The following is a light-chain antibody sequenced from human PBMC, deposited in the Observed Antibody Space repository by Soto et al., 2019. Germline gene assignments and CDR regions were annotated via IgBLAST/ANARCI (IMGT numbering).Light chain of an antibody. V-gene: IGKV3-20*01. CDR1: ESVRGSN. CDR3: QHLGSSLWP. J-gene: IGKJ1*01. CDR2: GVS. Sequence: EIVLTQSPGTLSLSPGERATLSCRASESVRGSNLVWYQQKPGQAPRLLIYGVSNRATGTPDRFSGSGSGTDFSLTISRLEPEDFSVYYCQHLGSSLWPSGQGTKV.